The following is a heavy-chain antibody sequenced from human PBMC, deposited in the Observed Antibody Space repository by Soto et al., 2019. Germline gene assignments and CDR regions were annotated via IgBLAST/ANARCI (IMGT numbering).Heavy chain of an antibody. CDR3: AKVTKRAAAGRYEYYKYGMDV. V-gene: IGHV3-23*01. D-gene: IGHD6-13*01. CDR2: ISGSGGSS. Sequence: GGSLRLSCAASGFAFSTYAMTWVRQAPGKGLEWVSVISGSGGSSYYAASVKGRFTISRDNSKNTLYLQMNGLRAEDTALYYCAKVTKRAAAGRYEYYKYGMDVWGQGTTVTVSS. J-gene: IGHJ6*02. CDR1: GFAFSTYA.